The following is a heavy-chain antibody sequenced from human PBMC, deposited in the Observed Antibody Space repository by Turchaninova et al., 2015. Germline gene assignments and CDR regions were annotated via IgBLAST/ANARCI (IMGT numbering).Heavy chain of an antibody. CDR2: INPRGGST. CDR1: GYTFTSYF. J-gene: IGHJ3*02. CDR3: ARESVSYAFHI. D-gene: IGHD3-3*01. Sequence: ASGKVSCTASGYTFTSYFWHWVRQALGQGLVWMGIINPRGGSTTDAQKFQGRVTMTRDTSTSTVYLELSSLRSEDTAVYYCARESVSYAFHIWGQGTMVTVSS. V-gene: IGHV1-46*01.